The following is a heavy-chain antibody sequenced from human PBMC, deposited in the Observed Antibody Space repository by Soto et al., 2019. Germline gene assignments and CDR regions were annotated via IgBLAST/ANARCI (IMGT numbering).Heavy chain of an antibody. CDR3: ARRGYCSGGSRNWFDP. CDR1: GGSFSGYY. V-gene: IGHV4-34*01. CDR2: INHSGST. J-gene: IGHJ5*02. D-gene: IGHD2-15*01. Sequence: PSETLSLTCAVYGGSFSGYYWSWIRQPPGKGLEWIGEINHSGSTNYNPSLKSRVTISVDTSKNQFSLKLSSVTAADTAVYYCARRGYCSGGSRNWFDPWGQGTLVTVSS.